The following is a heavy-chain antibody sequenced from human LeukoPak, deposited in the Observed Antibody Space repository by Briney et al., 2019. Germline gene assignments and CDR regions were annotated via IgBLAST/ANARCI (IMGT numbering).Heavy chain of an antibody. CDR2: ISGSGGST. J-gene: IGHJ3*02. V-gene: IGHV3-23*01. CDR1: GFTFSSYA. CDR3: ATHDGALAPKTHAFDI. Sequence: GGSLRLSCAASGFTFSSYAMSWVRQASGKGLEWVSAISGSGGSTYYADSVKGRFTISRDNSKNTLYLQMNSLRAEDTAVYYCATHDGALAPKTHAFDIWGQGTMVTVSS. D-gene: IGHD3-3*02.